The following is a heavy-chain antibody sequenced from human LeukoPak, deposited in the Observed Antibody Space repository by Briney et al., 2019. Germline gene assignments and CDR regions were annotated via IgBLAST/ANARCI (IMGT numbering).Heavy chain of an antibody. Sequence: SETLSLTCAVSGGSISSSNWWSWVRPPPGKGLEWIGEIYHSGSTNYNPSLKSRVTISVDKSKNQFSLKLSSVTAADTAVYYCARRVRMVRGVNRFDYWGQGTLVTVSS. J-gene: IGHJ4*02. CDR1: GGSISSSNW. V-gene: IGHV4-4*02. CDR3: ARRVRMVRGVNRFDY. CDR2: IYHSGST. D-gene: IGHD3-10*01.